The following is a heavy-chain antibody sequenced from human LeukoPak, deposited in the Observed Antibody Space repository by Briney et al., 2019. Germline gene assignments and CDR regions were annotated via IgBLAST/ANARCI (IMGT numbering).Heavy chain of an antibody. J-gene: IGHJ4*02. Sequence: GASVKVSCKASGYTFTGNIMHWVRQAPGQELEWMGWINPNSGGTNYAQKFQGRVTMTGDTSISTGYMELRMLRSDDTAVYYCARKGDDGYNFGYWGQGTLVTVSS. CDR2: INPNSGGT. CDR1: GYTFTGNI. V-gene: IGHV1-2*02. CDR3: ARKGDDGYNFGY. D-gene: IGHD5-24*01.